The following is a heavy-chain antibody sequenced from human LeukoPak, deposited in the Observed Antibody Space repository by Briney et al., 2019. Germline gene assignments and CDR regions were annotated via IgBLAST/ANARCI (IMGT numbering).Heavy chain of an antibody. V-gene: IGHV3-15*01. CDR1: RFSFTNAW. Sequence: GGSLRVSRADSRFSFTNAWMSWVRQAPGKRLEGVGRIKNKGDGETTDYAAPVKGRFTLSRDDSKATLYLQMNSLQTEDTAVYYCTTDLGLTMIRGVLVSWGRGTLVTVSS. J-gene: IGHJ4*02. D-gene: IGHD3-10*01. CDR3: TTDLGLTMIRGVLVS. CDR2: IKNKGDGETT.